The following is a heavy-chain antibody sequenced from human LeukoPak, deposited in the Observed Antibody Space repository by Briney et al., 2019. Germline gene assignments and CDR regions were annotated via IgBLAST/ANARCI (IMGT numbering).Heavy chain of an antibody. Sequence: SETLSLTCTVSGGSISSSSYYWGWTRQPPGKGLEWIGSIYYSGSTYYNPSLKSRVTISVDTSKNQFSLKLSSVTAADTAVYYCAREDIVVVGAFDYWGQGTLVTVSS. CDR2: IYYSGST. V-gene: IGHV4-39*07. CDR3: AREDIVVVGAFDY. D-gene: IGHD2-15*01. J-gene: IGHJ4*02. CDR1: GGSISSSSYY.